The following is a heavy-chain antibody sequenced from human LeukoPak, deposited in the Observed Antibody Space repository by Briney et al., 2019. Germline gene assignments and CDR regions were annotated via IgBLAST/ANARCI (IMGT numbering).Heavy chain of an antibody. Sequence: GASVKVSCKASGGTFSSYTISWVRQAPGQGLEWMGRIIPILGIANYAQKFQGRVTITADKSTSTAYMELSSLRSEDTAVYYCATALSGGEGFWSFAVANDPPNPDYWGQGTLVTVSS. V-gene: IGHV1-69*02. D-gene: IGHD3-3*01. CDR3: ATALSGGEGFWSFAVANDPPNPDY. J-gene: IGHJ4*02. CDR1: GGTFSSYT. CDR2: IIPILGIA.